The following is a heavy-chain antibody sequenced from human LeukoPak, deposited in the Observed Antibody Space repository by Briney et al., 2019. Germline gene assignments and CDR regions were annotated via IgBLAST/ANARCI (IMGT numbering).Heavy chain of an antibody. CDR3: ARDLEHYYDSSGYRY. V-gene: IGHV3-33*01. D-gene: IGHD3-22*01. CDR2: IWYDGSNK. CDR1: GFTSSSYG. Sequence: GGSLRLSCAASGFTSSSYGMHWVRQAPGKGLEWVAVIWYDGSNKYYADSVKGRFTISRDNSKNTLYLQMNSLRAEDTAVYYCARDLEHYYDSSGYRYWGQGTLVTVSS. J-gene: IGHJ4*02.